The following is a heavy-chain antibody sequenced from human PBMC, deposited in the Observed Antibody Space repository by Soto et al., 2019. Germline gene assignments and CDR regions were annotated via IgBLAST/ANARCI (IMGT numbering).Heavy chain of an antibody. CDR1: GGSVSSYE. Sequence: PSETLSLTCTVSGGSVSSYEWGWIRQPPGKGLEWIGYIYYSGSTNYNPSLKSRVTISVDTSKNQFSLKLSSVTAADTAVYYCARGDITLELESNYYYYYLDVWGKGTTVTVSS. D-gene: IGHD1-7*01. CDR2: IYYSGST. CDR3: ARGDITLELESNYYYYYLDV. J-gene: IGHJ6*03. V-gene: IGHV4-59*02.